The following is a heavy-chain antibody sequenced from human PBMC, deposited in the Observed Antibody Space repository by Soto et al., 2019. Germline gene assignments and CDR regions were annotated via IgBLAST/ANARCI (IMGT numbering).Heavy chain of an antibody. CDR1: GFTFSSYG. V-gene: IGHV3-30*03. CDR2: ISYDGSNK. D-gene: IGHD4-17*01. J-gene: IGHJ4*02. Sequence: SLRLSCAASGFTFSSYGMHWVRQAPGKGLEWVAVISYDGSNKYYADSVKGRFTISRDNSKNTLYLQMNSLRAEDTAVYYCATIDYGDDPFDYWGQGTLVTVSS. CDR3: ATIDYGDDPFDY.